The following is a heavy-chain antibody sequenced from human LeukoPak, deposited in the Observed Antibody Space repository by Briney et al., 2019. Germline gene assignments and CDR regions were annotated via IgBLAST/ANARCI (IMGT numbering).Heavy chain of an antibody. J-gene: IGHJ1*01. Sequence: PGGSLRLSCVASTFTFSTSAMSWVRQAPGKGLEWVSAISDDAKYIYYADSVKGRFTISRDNAKNTLYLQMSSLRADDTAVYYCTQGPGASWYFWGQGTLVTVSS. V-gene: IGHV3-23*01. CDR2: ISDDAKYI. CDR1: TFTFSTSA. CDR3: TQGPGASWYF. D-gene: IGHD6-13*01.